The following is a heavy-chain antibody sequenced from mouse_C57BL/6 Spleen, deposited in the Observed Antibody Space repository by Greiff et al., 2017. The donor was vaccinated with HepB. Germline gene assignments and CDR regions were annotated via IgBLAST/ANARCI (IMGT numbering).Heavy chain of an antibody. CDR3: ARDYYDGYYSPAWFAY. J-gene: IGHJ3*01. Sequence: QVQLQQPGAELVKPGASVKLSCKASGYTFTSYWMHWVKQRPGQGLEWIGMIHPNSGSTNYNEKFKSKATLTVDKSSSTAYMQLSSLTSEDSAVYYCARDYYDGYYSPAWFAYWGQGTLVTVSA. V-gene: IGHV1-64*01. D-gene: IGHD2-3*01. CDR2: IHPNSGST. CDR1: GYTFTSYW.